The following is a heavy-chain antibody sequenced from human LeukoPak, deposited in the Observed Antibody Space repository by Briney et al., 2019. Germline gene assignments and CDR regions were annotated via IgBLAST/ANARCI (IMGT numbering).Heavy chain of an antibody. CDR1: GGTFSSYA. Sequence: VASVKVSCKASGGTFSSYAISWVRQAPGQGLEWMGGIIPIFGTANYAQKFQGRVTITADESTSTAYMELSSLRSEDTAVYYCPRDKRDYSLRDYYYYGMDVWGQGTTVTVSS. CDR3: PRDKRDYSLRDYYYYGMDV. J-gene: IGHJ6*02. CDR2: IIPIFGTA. D-gene: IGHD3-10*01. V-gene: IGHV1-69*13.